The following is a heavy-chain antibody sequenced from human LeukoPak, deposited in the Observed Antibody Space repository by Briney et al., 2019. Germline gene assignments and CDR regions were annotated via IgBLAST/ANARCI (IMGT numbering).Heavy chain of an antibody. Sequence: ASVKVSCKASGYTFTSYGISWVRQAPGQGLEWMGWISAYNGNTNYAQKFQGRVTITADESTSTAYMELSSLRSEDTAVYYCARVSAAYDSSGYYYCWGQGTLVTVSS. V-gene: IGHV1-18*01. CDR3: ARVSAAYDSSGYYYC. CDR2: ISAYNGNT. CDR1: GYTFTSYG. J-gene: IGHJ4*02. D-gene: IGHD3-22*01.